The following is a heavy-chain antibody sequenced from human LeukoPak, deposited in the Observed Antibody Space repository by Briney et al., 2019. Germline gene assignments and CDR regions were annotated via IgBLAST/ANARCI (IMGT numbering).Heavy chain of an antibody. CDR2: IYHSGST. CDR3: ARRTTMVRGVTTFDP. J-gene: IGHJ5*02. CDR1: GYSISSGYY. D-gene: IGHD3-10*01. Sequence: SETLSLTCTVSGYSISSGYYWGWIRQPPGKGLEWIGSIYHSGSTYYNPSLKSRVTISVDTSKNQFSLKLSSVTAADTAVYYCARRTTMVRGVTTFDPWGQGTLVTVSS. V-gene: IGHV4-38-2*02.